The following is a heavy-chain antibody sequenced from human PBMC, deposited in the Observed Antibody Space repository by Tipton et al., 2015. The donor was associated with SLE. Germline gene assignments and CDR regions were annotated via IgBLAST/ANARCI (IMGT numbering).Heavy chain of an antibody. V-gene: IGHV4-59*01. CDR2: VYHGGGS. Sequence: TLSHTCTVSGGSITSYYWTWIRQPPGKRLEWIGFVYHGGGSNYNPSLESRVTMSVDTSKNQLSLKLTSVTAADTAIYYCARDSYDSSGYFDQWGQGTLVTVSS. CDR3: ARDSYDSSGYFDQ. J-gene: IGHJ4*02. D-gene: IGHD3-22*01. CDR1: GGSITSYY.